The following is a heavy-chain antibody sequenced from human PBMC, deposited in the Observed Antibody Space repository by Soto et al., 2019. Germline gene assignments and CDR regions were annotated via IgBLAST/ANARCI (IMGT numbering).Heavy chain of an antibody. J-gene: IGHJ5*02. CDR3: ARVEYYYGPDWFDP. CDR2: IYYSGST. V-gene: IGHV4-59*01. D-gene: IGHD3-10*01. CDR1: GGSISSYY. Sequence: PSETLSLTCTVSGGSISSYYWSWIRQPPGKGLEWIGYIYYSGSTNYNPSLKSRVTISVDTSKNQFSLKLSSVTAADTAVYYCARVEYYYGPDWFDPWGQGXLVTVYS.